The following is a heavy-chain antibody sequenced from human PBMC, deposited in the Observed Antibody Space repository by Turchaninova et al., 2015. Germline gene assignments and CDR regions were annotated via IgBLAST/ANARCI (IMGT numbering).Heavy chain of an antibody. J-gene: IGHJ5*02. Sequence: QITLKESGPTLDRPTQTLTLTCTFSGFSLTTDGVGVGWIRQPPGAAPEWLGIIYWAADKRYSHSLKNRLTITKDASKNQVVRSMTHVGPLDTGTYYCAHRLATSGSEAWFDPWGPGTLVTVSS. D-gene: IGHD3-10*01. CDR2: IYWAADK. CDR1: GFSLTTDGVG. V-gene: IGHV2-5*02. CDR3: AHRLATSGSEAWFDP.